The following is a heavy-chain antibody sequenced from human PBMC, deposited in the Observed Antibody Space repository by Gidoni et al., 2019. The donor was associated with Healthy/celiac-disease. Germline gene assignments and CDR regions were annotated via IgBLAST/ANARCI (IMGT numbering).Heavy chain of an antibody. CDR2: ISGSGGST. Sequence: EVQLLESGGGLLQPGGSLRLSCAASGFTFSSYAMSWVRQAPGKGLEWVSAISGSGGSTYYADSVKGRFTISRDNSKNTLYLQMNSLRAEDTAVYYCAKPPGLWFGEHYWGQGTLVTVSS. CDR1: GFTFSSYA. J-gene: IGHJ4*02. D-gene: IGHD3-10*01. CDR3: AKPPGLWFGEHY. V-gene: IGHV3-23*01.